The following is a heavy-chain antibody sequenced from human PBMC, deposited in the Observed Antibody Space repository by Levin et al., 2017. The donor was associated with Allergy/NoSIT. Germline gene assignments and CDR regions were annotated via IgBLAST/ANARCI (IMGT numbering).Heavy chain of an antibody. Sequence: SGPTLVKPTQTLTLTCTFSGFSLGITTEAVAWIRQPPGKALEWLAIVYWDDNKNYSPSLNNRLTITKDTFRKQVVLTMNNVDPVDTGTYYCVHRRAAAARAWFDTWGQGILVTVSS. V-gene: IGHV2-5*02. D-gene: IGHD6-25*01. CDR3: VHRRAAAARAWFDT. CDR1: GFSLGITTEA. CDR2: VYWDDNK. J-gene: IGHJ5*02.